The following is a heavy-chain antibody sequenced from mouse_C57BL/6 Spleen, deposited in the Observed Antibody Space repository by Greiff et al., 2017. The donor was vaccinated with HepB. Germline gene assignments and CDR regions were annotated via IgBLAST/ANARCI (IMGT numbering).Heavy chain of an antibody. CDR3: ARLITTVDWYFDV. D-gene: IGHD1-1*01. Sequence: VKLVESGPELVKPGASVKLSCKASGYTFTSYDINWVKQRPGQGLEWIGWIYPRDGSTKYNEKFKGKATLTVDTSSSTAYMELHSLTSEDSAVYFCARLITTVDWYFDVWGTGTTVTVSS. CDR2: IYPRDGST. V-gene: IGHV1-85*01. J-gene: IGHJ1*03. CDR1: GYTFTSYD.